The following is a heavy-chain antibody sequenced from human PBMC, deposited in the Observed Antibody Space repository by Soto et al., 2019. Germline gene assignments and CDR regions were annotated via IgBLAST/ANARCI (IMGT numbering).Heavy chain of an antibody. D-gene: IGHD3-22*01. CDR3: AREVTYYYDSSGYFDY. V-gene: IGHV4-30-2*01. CDR2: IYHSGST. J-gene: IGHJ4*02. CDR1: GGSISSGGYS. Sequence: KTSETLSLTCAVSGGSISSGGYSWSWIRQPPGKGLEWIGYIYHSGSTYYNPSLKSRVTISVDRSKNQFSLKLSSVTAADTAVYYCAREVTYYYDSSGYFDYWGQGTLVTVSS.